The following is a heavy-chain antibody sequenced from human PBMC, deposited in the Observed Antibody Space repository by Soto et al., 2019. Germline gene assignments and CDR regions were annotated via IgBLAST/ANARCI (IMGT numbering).Heavy chain of an antibody. Sequence: ASVKVSCKASGYTFTSYGISWVRQAPGQGLEWMGWISAYNGNTNYAQKLQGRVTMTTDTSTSTAYMELRSLRSDDTAVYYCARDLMYDTSGYYPYYFDYWGQGTLVTVSS. CDR2: ISAYNGNT. D-gene: IGHD3-22*01. CDR1: GYTFTSYG. V-gene: IGHV1-18*01. CDR3: ARDLMYDTSGYYPYYFDY. J-gene: IGHJ4*02.